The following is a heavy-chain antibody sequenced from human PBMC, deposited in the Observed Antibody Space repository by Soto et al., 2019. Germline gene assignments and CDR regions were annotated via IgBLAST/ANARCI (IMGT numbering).Heavy chain of an antibody. D-gene: IGHD2-21*02. CDR1: GGSISGDYYH. CDR2: VFHSGSV. Sequence: QVQLQQSGPGLVKPSQTLSLTCTVSGGSISGDYYHWTWIRQSPGKGLEWIGYVFHSGSVLYNPSLKGRLNSSVDTSRNKSSLRLSSVTAADTAVYFCAREDDGGDRDYYGLDVWGQGTTVTVSS. CDR3: AREDDGGDRDYYGLDV. J-gene: IGHJ6*02. V-gene: IGHV4-30-4*08.